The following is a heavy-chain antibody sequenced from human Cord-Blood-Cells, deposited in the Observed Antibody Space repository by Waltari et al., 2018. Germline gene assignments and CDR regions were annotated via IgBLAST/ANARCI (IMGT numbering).Heavy chain of an antibody. Sequence: QVQLQQWGAGLLKPSETLSLTCAVYGGSFSGYYWSWIRQPPGKGLEWIGEINHTGSTNHNPSLKSRVTRAVDTSKNQFSLKLSSVTAADTAVYYCARGRGYCSSTSCYFDYWGQGTLVTVSS. V-gene: IGHV4-34*01. CDR1: GGSFSGYY. D-gene: IGHD2-2*01. J-gene: IGHJ4*02. CDR3: ARGRGYCSSTSCYFDY. CDR2: INHTGST.